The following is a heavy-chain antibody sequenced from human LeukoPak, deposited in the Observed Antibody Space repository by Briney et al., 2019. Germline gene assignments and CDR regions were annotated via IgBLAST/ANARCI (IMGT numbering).Heavy chain of an antibody. D-gene: IGHD4-17*01. CDR2: IWYDGSNK. CDR3: ARDSSYGDYDPNWYFDL. V-gene: IGHV3-33*01. Sequence: GGSLRLSCAASGFTFSSYGMHWVRQAPGKGLEWVAVIWYDGSNKYYADSVKGRFTISRDNSKNTLYLQMNSLRAEDTAVYYCARDSSYGDYDPNWYFDLWGRGTLVTVSS. J-gene: IGHJ2*01. CDR1: GFTFSSYG.